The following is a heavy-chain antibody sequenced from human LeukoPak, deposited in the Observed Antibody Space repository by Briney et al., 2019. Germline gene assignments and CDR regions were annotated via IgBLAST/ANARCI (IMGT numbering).Heavy chain of an antibody. J-gene: IGHJ4*02. CDR2: IYYSVST. CDR3: ARTGNTAVPPYFDY. Sequence: SETLSLTCTVSGGSISSSGYYWGWIRQPPGKGLEWIGTIYYSVSTYYNPSLNSRVTISVDTSKNQVSLKLSSVTAADTAVYYCARTGNTAVPPYFDYWGQGALVTVSS. CDR1: GGSISSSGYY. V-gene: IGHV4-39*01. D-gene: IGHD3-10*01.